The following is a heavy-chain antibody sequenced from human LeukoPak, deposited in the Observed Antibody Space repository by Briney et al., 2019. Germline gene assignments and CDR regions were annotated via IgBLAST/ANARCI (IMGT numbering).Heavy chain of an antibody. Sequence: ASVKVSCKTSGYTFTGYYMHWVRQAPGQGLEWMGWINPNTGGTNYAQKFQGRVTMTSDTSISTAYMELSSLKSDDTAMYHCARAPMIVVVFPPRLDFWGQGTLVTVSS. CDR2: INPNTGGT. D-gene: IGHD3-22*01. CDR3: ARAPMIVVVFPPRLDF. J-gene: IGHJ4*02. V-gene: IGHV1-2*02. CDR1: GYTFTGYY.